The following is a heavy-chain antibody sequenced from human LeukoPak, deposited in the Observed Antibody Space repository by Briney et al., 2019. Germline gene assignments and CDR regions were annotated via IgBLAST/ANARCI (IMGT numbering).Heavy chain of an antibody. V-gene: IGHV3-30-3*01. CDR2: ISYDGSNK. J-gene: IGHJ4*02. D-gene: IGHD2-2*01. Sequence: PGRSLRLSCAASGFTFSSYAMHWVRQAPGKGLEWVAVISYDGSNKYYADSVKGRFTISRDNSKNTLYLQMNSLRAEDTAVYYCASSTQISKYADYWGQGALVTVSS. CDR1: GFTFSSYA. CDR3: ASSTQISKYADY.